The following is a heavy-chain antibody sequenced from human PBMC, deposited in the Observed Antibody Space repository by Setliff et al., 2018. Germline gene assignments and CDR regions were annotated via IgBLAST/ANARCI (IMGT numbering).Heavy chain of an antibody. V-gene: IGHV1-18*01. Sequence: ASVKVSCKASGYTFNNYGITWVRQAPGQGLEWMGWINNYSFKTTYSQKFLDRVTMTTDTSATTAYMELKNLRSDDTAVYYCARDVTGSHSGRLDSWGQGTLVTVSS. J-gene: IGHJ4*02. CDR3: ARDVTGSHSGRLDS. CDR2: INNYSFKT. CDR1: GYTFNNYG. D-gene: IGHD1-26*01.